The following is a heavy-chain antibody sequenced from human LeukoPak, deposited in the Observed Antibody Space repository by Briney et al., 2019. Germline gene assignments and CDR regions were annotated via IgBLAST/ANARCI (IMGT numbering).Heavy chain of an antibody. J-gene: IGHJ3*02. D-gene: IGHD2-2*01. Sequence: SGTLSLTCTVSGGSISSYYWSWIRQPPGKGLEWIGYIYYSGSTNYNPSLKSRVTISVDTSKNQFSLKLSSVTAADTAVYYCARVGGYCSSTSCQQAFDIWGQGTMVTVSS. CDR3: ARVGGYCSSTSCQQAFDI. V-gene: IGHV4-59*01. CDR2: IYYSGST. CDR1: GGSISSYY.